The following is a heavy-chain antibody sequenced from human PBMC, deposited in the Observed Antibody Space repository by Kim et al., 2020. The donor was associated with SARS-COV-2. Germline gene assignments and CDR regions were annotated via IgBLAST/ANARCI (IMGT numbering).Heavy chain of an antibody. CDR3: AKARVVPASGVAFDI. J-gene: IGHJ3*02. CDR1: GFTFSLYA. Sequence: GGSLRLSCTASGFTFSLYAMTWVRHSPGKGLEWVSTIAAGGDSTYSADSVKGRFTISRDNSKNMLYLQMNSLGAEDTAVYHCAKARVVPASGVAFDIWG. V-gene: IGHV3-23*01. D-gene: IGHD2-21*02. CDR2: IAAGGDST.